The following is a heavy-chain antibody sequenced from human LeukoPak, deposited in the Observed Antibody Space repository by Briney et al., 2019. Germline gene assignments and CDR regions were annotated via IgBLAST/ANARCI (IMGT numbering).Heavy chain of an antibody. J-gene: IGHJ5*02. V-gene: IGHV3-23*01. CDR1: GFTFSNYA. CDR2: IYGSDDKT. Sequence: PGGSLRLSCVASGFTFSNYAMSWVRRAPGKGLELVSGIYGSDDKTVYGDAVKGRFTISRDNSKNTLYLQMNSLRADDTAVYYCAKTQGYYDAWGQGALVTVYS. CDR3: AKTQGYYDA. D-gene: IGHD2-15*01.